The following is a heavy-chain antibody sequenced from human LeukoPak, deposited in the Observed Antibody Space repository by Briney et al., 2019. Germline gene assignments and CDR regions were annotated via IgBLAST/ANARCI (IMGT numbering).Heavy chain of an antibody. V-gene: IGHV3-23*01. Sequence: GGSLRLSCAASGFTFTSYAMSWVRQAPGKGLEWVSVLTGDGNTYYADSVKGRFTNSRDNAKNSLYVQMNSLRADDSAVYYCARSSSGVYIQWGQGTLVTVSS. CDR3: ARSSSGVYIQ. D-gene: IGHD2-15*01. J-gene: IGHJ4*02. CDR2: LTGDGNT. CDR1: GFTFTSYA.